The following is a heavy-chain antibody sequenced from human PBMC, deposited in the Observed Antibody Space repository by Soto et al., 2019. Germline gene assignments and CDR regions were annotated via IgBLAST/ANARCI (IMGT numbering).Heavy chain of an antibody. Sequence: EVQLLESGGGSVHPVESLRLSCAASGFTFSDFAMAWVRQAPGKGLEWVSSASASGSGTYYADSVKGRFTISRDNSKNTLFLHMTNLRAGDTALYFCAKGRPGVAAAPDYWGQGTLVTVSS. CDR2: ASASGSGT. CDR3: AKGRPGVAAAPDY. CDR1: GFTFSDFA. V-gene: IGHV3-23*01. D-gene: IGHD2-21*01. J-gene: IGHJ4*02.